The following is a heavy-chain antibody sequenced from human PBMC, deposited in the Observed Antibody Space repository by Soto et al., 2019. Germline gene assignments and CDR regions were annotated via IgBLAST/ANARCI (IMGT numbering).Heavy chain of an antibody. CDR2: ISGIGGSS. D-gene: IGHD6-13*01. CDR3: AKPGPNKSRIAKRGDVFDI. Sequence: PGGSLRLSCAASGFAFSTYAMTWVRQAPGKGLEWVSVISGIGGSSYYAASVKGRFTISRDNSKNTLYLQMNSLRAEDTAVYYWAKPGPNKSRIAKRGDVFDIGGKGKMVTVSS. CDR1: GFAFSTYA. J-gene: IGHJ3*02. V-gene: IGHV3-23*01.